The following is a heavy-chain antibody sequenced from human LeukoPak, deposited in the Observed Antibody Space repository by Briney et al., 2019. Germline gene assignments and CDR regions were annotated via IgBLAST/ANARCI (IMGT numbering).Heavy chain of an antibody. CDR2: ISGSGGDT. J-gene: IGHJ4*02. Sequence: GGSLRLSCAASGFIFSSCVMSWVRQAPGKGLELVSVISGSGGDTYYADSVKGRFTVSRDNSKNTLFLQMNSLRAEDTAVYFCARDVSGWYPTGFAYWGQGTLVTVSS. CDR1: GFIFSSCV. CDR3: ARDVSGWYPTGFAY. D-gene: IGHD6-19*01. V-gene: IGHV3-23*01.